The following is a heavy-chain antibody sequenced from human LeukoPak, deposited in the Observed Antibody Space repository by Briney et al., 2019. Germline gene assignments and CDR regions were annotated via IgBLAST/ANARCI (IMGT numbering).Heavy chain of an antibody. CDR2: ISAYNGNT. D-gene: IGHD1-20*01. Sequence: GASVKVSCKASGFTFSTSGISWVRQAPGQGLEWMGWISAYNGNTNYAQKLQGRVTMTTDTSTSTAYMELRSLRSDDTAVYYCARAPITGDFDYWGQGTLVTVSS. V-gene: IGHV1-18*01. CDR1: GFTFSTSG. J-gene: IGHJ4*02. CDR3: ARAPITGDFDY.